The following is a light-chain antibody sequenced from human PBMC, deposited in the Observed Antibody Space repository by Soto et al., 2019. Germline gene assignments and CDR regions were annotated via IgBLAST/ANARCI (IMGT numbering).Light chain of an antibody. CDR1: QSIFVW. J-gene: IGKJ2*01. Sequence: DIQMTQSPPTLSASVGDRVTITCRASQSIFVWLAWYQQRPGTAPRLLIYEASSLQSGVPSRFSGSGSGTEFTLTISSLQPDDSATYYCQQYNSYSYTFGQGTKLEIK. V-gene: IGKV1-5*01. CDR2: EAS. CDR3: QQYNSYSYT.